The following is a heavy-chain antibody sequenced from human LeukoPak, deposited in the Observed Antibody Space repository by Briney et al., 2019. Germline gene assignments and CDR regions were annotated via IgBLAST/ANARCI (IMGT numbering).Heavy chain of an antibody. Sequence: PGGSLRLSCAASGFTFSSYWMSWVRQAPGKGLKWVANIKQDGSEKYYVDSVKGRFTISRDNSKNTLYLQMNSLRAEDTAVYYCARGTPSSSGWLYYGMDVWGQGTTVTVSS. J-gene: IGHJ6*02. V-gene: IGHV3-7*03. D-gene: IGHD6-19*01. CDR1: GFTFSSYW. CDR2: IKQDGSEK. CDR3: ARGTPSSSGWLYYGMDV.